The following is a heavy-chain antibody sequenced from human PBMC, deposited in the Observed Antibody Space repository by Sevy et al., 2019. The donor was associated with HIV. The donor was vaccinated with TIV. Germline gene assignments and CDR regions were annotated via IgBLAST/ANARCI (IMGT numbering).Heavy chain of an antibody. V-gene: IGHV3-30-3*01. CDR1: GFTFSSYA. J-gene: IGHJ3*02. CDR2: ISYDGSNK. CDR3: ARDRGSGYPQYDAFDI. D-gene: IGHD3-22*01. Sequence: GGSLRLSCAASGFTFSSYAMHWVRQAPGKGLEWVAVISYDGSNKYYADSVKGGFTISRDNSKNTLYLQMNSLRAEDTAVYYCARDRGSGYPQYDAFDIWGQGTMVTVSS.